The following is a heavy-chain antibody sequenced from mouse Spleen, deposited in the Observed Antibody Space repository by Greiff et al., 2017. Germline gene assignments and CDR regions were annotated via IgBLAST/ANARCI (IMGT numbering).Heavy chain of an antibody. D-gene: IGHD1-2*01. V-gene: IGHV5-9*04. Sequence: EVKVEESGGGLVKLGGSLKLSCAASGFTFSSYAMSWVRQTPEKRLEWVATISSGGGNTYYPDSVKGRFTISRDNAKNTLYLQMSSLKSEDTAMYYCARQGSLLRPTWFAYWGQGTLVTVSA. CDR3: ARQGSLLRPTWFAY. J-gene: IGHJ3*01. CDR2: ISSGGGNT. CDR1: GFTFSSYA.